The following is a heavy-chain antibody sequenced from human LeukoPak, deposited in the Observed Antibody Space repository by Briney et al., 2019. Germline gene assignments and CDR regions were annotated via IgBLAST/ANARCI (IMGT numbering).Heavy chain of an antibody. Sequence: PSETLSLTCAVYGGSLSSYYWSWIRQPPGMGLEWIGEINHSGTTNYNPSLKSRVTISVDTSKKQSSLKLSSVTAADTAVYYCASYGGYSPFDYWGQGTLVTVSS. J-gene: IGHJ4*02. V-gene: IGHV4-34*01. CDR3: ASYGGYSPFDY. CDR2: INHSGTT. D-gene: IGHD4-23*01. CDR1: GGSLSSYY.